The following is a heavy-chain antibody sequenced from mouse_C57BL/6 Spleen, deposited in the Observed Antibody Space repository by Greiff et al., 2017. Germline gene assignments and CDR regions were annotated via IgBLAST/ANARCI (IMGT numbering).Heavy chain of an antibody. CDR3: ARGKDYAPAWFAY. D-gene: IGHD1-1*01. V-gene: IGHV1-69*01. CDR2: IDPSDSYT. J-gene: IGHJ3*01. Sequence: QVQLQQSGAELVMPGASVKLSCKASGYTFTSYWMHWVKQRPGQGLEWIGEIDPSDSYTNYNQKFKGKSTLTVDKSSSTAYMQLSSLTSEDSAVYYCARGKDYAPAWFAYWGQGTLVTVSA. CDR1: GYTFTSYW.